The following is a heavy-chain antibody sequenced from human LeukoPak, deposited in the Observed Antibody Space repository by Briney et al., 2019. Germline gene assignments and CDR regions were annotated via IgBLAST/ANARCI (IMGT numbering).Heavy chain of an antibody. CDR2: IYYSGST. D-gene: IGHD1-26*01. Sequence: PSETLSLTCTVSGGSISSYYWSWVRQPPGKGLEWIGYIYYSGSTYYNPSLKSRVTISVDTSKNQFSLKLSSVTAADTAVYYCARSSRRLGATLDYWGQGTLVTVSS. V-gene: IGHV4-59*06. CDR1: GGSISSYY. CDR3: ARSSRRLGATLDY. J-gene: IGHJ4*02.